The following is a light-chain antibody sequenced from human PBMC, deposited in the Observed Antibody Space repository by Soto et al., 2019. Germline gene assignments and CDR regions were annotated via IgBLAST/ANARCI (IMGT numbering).Light chain of an antibody. V-gene: IGKV1-27*01. CDR2: GAS. CDR3: QKYNSAPWT. CDR1: QSISNY. Sequence: DIQMTQSPSSLYGSVGDRVTITCRASQSISNYLAWYQQKPGKVAKLLIYGASTLQSGVPSRFGGSGSGTDFTLTISSLQPEDVATYYCQKYNSAPWTFGQGTKVEIK. J-gene: IGKJ1*01.